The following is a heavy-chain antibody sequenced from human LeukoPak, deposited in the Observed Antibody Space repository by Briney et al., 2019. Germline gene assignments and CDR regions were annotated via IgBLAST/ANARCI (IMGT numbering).Heavy chain of an antibody. CDR1: GYTFTGYY. CDR3: AGGYYYDENAFDI. D-gene: IGHD3-22*01. Sequence: ASVKVSCKASGYTFTGYYMHWVRQAPGQGLEWMGWINPNSGGTNYAQKFQGRVTMTEDTSTDTAYMELSSLRSEDTAVYYCAGGYYYDENAFDIWGQGTMVTVSS. CDR2: INPNSGGT. J-gene: IGHJ3*02. V-gene: IGHV1-2*02.